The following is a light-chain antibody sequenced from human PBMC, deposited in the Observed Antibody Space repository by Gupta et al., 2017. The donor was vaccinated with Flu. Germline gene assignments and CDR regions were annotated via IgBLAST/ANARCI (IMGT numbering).Light chain of an antibody. CDR3: AAKDDSQNGVV. J-gene: IGLJ2*01. CDR2: RSN. V-gene: IGLV1-47*01. Sequence: QSVLTQPPSVSVTPGQRVTTPCSEDSSKVGNNYVYWYRQIAGAAPKLLIFRSNQRPSGVSDRFSGSKSGTSTTLANSGLRSEDEADYYCAAKDDSQNGVVFGGGTKFTVL. CDR1: SSKVGNNY.